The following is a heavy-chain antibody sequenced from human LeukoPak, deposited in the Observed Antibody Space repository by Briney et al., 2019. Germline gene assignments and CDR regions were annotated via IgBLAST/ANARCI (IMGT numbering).Heavy chain of an antibody. D-gene: IGHD6-13*01. J-gene: IGHJ4*02. CDR2: IYYSGST. CDR3: ARDVGFSSAAAAY. CDR1: GGPISSSSYY. V-gene: IGHV4-39*07. Sequence: SETLSLTCTVSGGPISSSSYYWGWIRQPPGKGLEWIGSIYYSGSTYYNPSLKSRVTISVDTSKNQFSLKLSSVTAADTAVYYCARDVGFSSAAAAYWGQGTLVTVSS.